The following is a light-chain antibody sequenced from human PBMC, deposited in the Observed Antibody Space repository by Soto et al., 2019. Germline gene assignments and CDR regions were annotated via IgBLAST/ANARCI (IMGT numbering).Light chain of an antibody. CDR1: QSISSY. CDR3: QQCYSTPREYT. Sequence: DIQMTQSPSSLSASVGDRVTITCRASQSISSYLNWYQQKPGKAPKLLIYAASSLQSGVPSRFSGSGSGTDFTLTISSLQPEDFATYYCQQCYSTPREYTFGQGTKLEIK. V-gene: IGKV1-39*01. CDR2: AAS. J-gene: IGKJ2*01.